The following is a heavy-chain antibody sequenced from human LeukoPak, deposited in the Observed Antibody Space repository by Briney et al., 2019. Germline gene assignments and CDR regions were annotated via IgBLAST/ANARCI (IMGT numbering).Heavy chain of an antibody. CDR3: ARYYDSAYYFDY. CDR2: INHSGST. CDR1: GGSFSGYY. D-gene: IGHD3-22*01. Sequence: SETLSLTCAVYGGSFSGYYWIWIRQPPGKGLEWIGEINHSGSTYYNPSLKSRVTISVDTSKNQFSLKLSSVTAADTAVYYCARYYDSAYYFDYWGQGTLVTVSS. V-gene: IGHV4-34*01. J-gene: IGHJ4*02.